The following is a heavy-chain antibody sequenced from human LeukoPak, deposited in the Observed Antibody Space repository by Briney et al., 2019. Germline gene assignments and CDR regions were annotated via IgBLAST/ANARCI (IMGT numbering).Heavy chain of an antibody. J-gene: IGHJ4*02. D-gene: IGHD6-6*01. CDR3: ARDLYSSSFFDY. CDR1: GFTFSSYA. CDR2: ISYDGSNK. Sequence: GGSLRLSCAASGFTFSSYAMHWVRQAPGKGLEWVAVISYDGSNKYYADSVKGRFTISRDNSMNTLYLQMNSLRAEDTAVYYCARDLYSSSFFDYWGQGTLVTVSS. V-gene: IGHV3-30-3*01.